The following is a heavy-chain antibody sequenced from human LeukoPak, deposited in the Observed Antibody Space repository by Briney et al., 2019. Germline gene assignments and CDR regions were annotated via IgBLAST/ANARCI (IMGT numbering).Heavy chain of an antibody. V-gene: IGHV4-34*01. CDR3: ARRARKARVGGYMDV. Sequence: PSETLSLTCVVYGGSFSGYYWSWIRQPPGKGLEWIGEINHSGSTNYNPSLKSRVTISVDTSKNQFSLKLSSVTAADTAVYYCARRARKARVGGYMDVWGKGTTVTISS. CDR2: INHSGST. CDR1: GGSFSGYY. J-gene: IGHJ6*03.